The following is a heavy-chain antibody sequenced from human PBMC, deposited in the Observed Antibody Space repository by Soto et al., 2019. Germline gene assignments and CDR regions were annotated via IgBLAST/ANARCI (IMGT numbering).Heavy chain of an antibody. D-gene: IGHD3-22*01. CDR2: ISGSGGST. V-gene: IGHV3-23*01. Sequence: GGSLRLSCAASGFTFSSYAMSWVRQAPGKGLEWVSAISGSGGSTYYADSVKGRFTISRDNSKNTLYLQMNSLRAEDTAVYYCARDGYYYDSSVYLPASTYYYYGMDFWGQGTSVTVSS. CDR1: GFTFSSYA. J-gene: IGHJ6*02. CDR3: ARDGYYYDSSVYLPASTYYYYGMDF.